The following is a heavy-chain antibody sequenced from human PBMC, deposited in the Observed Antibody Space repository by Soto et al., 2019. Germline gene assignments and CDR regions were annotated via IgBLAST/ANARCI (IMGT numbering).Heavy chain of an antibody. D-gene: IGHD4-17*01. V-gene: IGHV4-59*02. J-gene: IGHJ4*02. CDR1: GGSVTNYY. CDR2: ISNTGDT. CDR3: ARTDGDYGHFDY. Sequence: QVTLQESGPGLVRPSETLSLTCAVSGGSVTNYYWSWIRQPPGKRLEWIGYISNTGDTNYNPSLKSRVTISVDTSKGQFSLKVTSVTAADTAVHYCARTDGDYGHFDYWGQGTLVTVSS.